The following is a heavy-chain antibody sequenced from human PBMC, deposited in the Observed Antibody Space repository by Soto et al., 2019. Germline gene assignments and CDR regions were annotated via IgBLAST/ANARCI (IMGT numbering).Heavy chain of an antibody. CDR3: ARGSFSSSSSWFDP. V-gene: IGHV4-31*03. J-gene: IGHJ5*02. CDR1: GGSISSDANF. Sequence: SETLSLTCTVSGGSISSDANFWSWIRQLPGRGLEWIGYISYTGRTYYTPSLNSRLTISLDTSKNLFSLRLSAVTAADTAVYFCARGSFSSSSSWFDPWGKGTLVTVS. D-gene: IGHD6-6*01. CDR2: ISYTGRT.